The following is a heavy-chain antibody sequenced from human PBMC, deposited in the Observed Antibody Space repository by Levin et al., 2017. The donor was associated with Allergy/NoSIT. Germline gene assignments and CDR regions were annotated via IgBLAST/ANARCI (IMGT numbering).Heavy chain of an antibody. CDR2: ISYDGSNE. D-gene: IGHD3-10*01. V-gene: IGHV3-30-3*01. Sequence: GESLKISCAASGFTFSSYAMHWVRQAPGKGLEWVAVISYDGSNEYYADSVKGRLTISRDKSENTLYLQMNSLRAEDTAVYYCARGLRFELLWFGEIDYWGQGTLVTVSS. CDR3: ARGLRFELLWFGEIDY. J-gene: IGHJ4*02. CDR1: GFTFSSYA.